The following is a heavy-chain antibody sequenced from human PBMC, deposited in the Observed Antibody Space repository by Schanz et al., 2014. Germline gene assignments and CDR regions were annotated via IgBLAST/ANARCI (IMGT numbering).Heavy chain of an antibody. V-gene: IGHV3-48*01. CDR3: ARDSGSSSWYPSDY. J-gene: IGHJ4*02. CDR1: GLIFSTYT. D-gene: IGHD6-13*01. CDR2: ISFSGNTI. Sequence: EVQLVESGGGLVRPGGSLRLSCTTSGLIFSTYTLNWVRQAPGKGLEWISYISFSGNTIYYADSVKGRFTISRDNAKNSVFLQMNRLRAEDTAVYYCARDSGSSSWYPSDYWGQGTLVTVSS.